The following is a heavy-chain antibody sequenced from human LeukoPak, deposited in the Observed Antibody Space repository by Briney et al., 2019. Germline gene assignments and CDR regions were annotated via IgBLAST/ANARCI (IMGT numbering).Heavy chain of an antibody. CDR2: IYHSGST. CDR3: ARAPVGTSGGNFDAFDI. D-gene: IGHD1-7*01. V-gene: IGHV4-4*02. Sequence: SETLSLTCAVSGGSLSSSNWWSWVRQPPGKGLEWIGEIYHSGSTNYNPSLKSRVTIAVDKSKNQLSLKLSSVTAADTAVYYCARAPVGTSGGNFDAFDIWGQGTMVTVSS. J-gene: IGHJ3*02. CDR1: GGSLSSSNW.